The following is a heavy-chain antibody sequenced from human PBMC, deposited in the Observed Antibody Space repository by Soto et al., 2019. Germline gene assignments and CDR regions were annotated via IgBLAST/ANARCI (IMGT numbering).Heavy chain of an antibody. CDR2: ISSSSSYI. CDR3: ARDKRSSGWYDDY. CDR1: GFTFSSYS. J-gene: IGHJ4*02. Sequence: EVQLVESGGGLVKPGGSLRLSCAASGFTFSSYSMNWVRQAPGTGLEWVSSISSSSSYIYYADSVKGRFTISRDNAKNSRYLQMNSLRAEDTAVYYCARDKRSSGWYDDYWGQGTLVTVSS. D-gene: IGHD6-19*01. V-gene: IGHV3-21*01.